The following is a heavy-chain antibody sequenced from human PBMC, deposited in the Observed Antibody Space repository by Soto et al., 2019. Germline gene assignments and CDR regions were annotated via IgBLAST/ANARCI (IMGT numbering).Heavy chain of an antibody. J-gene: IGHJ4*02. V-gene: IGHV3-30*18. CDR3: AKDLYSYPDY. D-gene: IGHD5-18*01. CDR2: ISYDGGNK. CDR1: GFTFSSYG. Sequence: PGGSLRLSCAASGFTFSSYGMHWVRQAPGKGLEWVAVISYDGGNKYYADSVKGRFTISRDNSKNTLYLQMNGLRAEDTAVYYCAKDLYSYPDYWGQGTLVTVSS.